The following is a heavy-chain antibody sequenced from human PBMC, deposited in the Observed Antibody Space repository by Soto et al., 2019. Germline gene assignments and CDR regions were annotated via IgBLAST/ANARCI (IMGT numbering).Heavy chain of an antibody. Sequence: QVQLVESGGGVVQPGRSLRLSCASSGFTFSSYGMHWVRQAPGKGLERVAVMSYHGSNTYYADSVQGRVTISRDNSKHTLNLQVNSLRTEDTAVYYCANDYGSRCDWLVVGDASDSWGKGTLVTVSS. D-gene: IGHD6-19*01. V-gene: IGHV3-30*18. J-gene: IGHJ3*02. CDR3: ANDYGSRCDWLVVGDASDS. CDR1: GFTFSSYG. CDR2: MSYHGSNT.